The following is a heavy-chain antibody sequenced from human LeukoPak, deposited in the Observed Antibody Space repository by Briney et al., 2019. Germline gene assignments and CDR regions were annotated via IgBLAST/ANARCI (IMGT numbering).Heavy chain of an antibody. J-gene: IGHJ4*02. CDR2: IYPADSDT. D-gene: IGHD3-3*01. Sequence: GASLKISCKASGFSFTYYWIAWVRQMPGKGLEWMGIIYPADSDTRYNPSFQGQVTISADKSITTAYLQWSSLKASDTAIYHCARGFYDLDYWGQGTLVTVSS. V-gene: IGHV5-51*01. CDR1: GFSFTYYW. CDR3: ARGFYDLDY.